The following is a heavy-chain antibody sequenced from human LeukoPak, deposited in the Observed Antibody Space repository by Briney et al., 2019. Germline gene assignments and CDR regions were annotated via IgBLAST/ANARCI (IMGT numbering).Heavy chain of an antibody. CDR2: IYYCGST. D-gene: IGHD6-6*01. CDR3: ARVVAARSYYYYYMDV. CDR1: GGSISSGGYC. V-gene: IGHV4-31*02. J-gene: IGHJ6*03. Sequence: PSETLSLTCTVSGGSISSGGYCWSWISQHPGKCLEWIGYIYYCGSTYYNSSLKSRVTISVVTSKNQYSLKLSSVTAADTAVYYCARVVAARSYYYYYMDVWGKGTTVTVSS.